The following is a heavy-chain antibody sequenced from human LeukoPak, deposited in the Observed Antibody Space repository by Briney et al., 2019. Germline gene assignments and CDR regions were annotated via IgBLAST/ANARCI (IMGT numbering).Heavy chain of an antibody. CDR2: IYYSGST. Sequence: SETLSLTCTVSGGSISSYYWSWIRQPPGKGLEWIGYIYYSGSTNYNPSLKSRVTISVDTSKNQFSLKLSSVTAADTAVYYCAREGGQQLPYYMDVWGKGPRSPSP. CDR3: AREGGQQLPYYMDV. D-gene: IGHD6-13*01. J-gene: IGHJ6*03. CDR1: GGSISSYY. V-gene: IGHV4-59*01.